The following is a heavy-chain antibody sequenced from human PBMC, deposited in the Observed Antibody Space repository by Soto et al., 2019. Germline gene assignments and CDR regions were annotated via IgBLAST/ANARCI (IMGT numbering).Heavy chain of an antibody. CDR1: GGTFSSYT. Sequence: QVRLVQSGAEVKKSGSSVKVSCMASGGTFSSYTVNWLRQAPGRGLEWMGRVIPVLTTTDYAQKFRGRVTITADKSANAVYMKLTSLSSDDTAIYYCARRRYCGYDCYHKHYYGMDVWGQGTTVTVAS. CDR2: VIPVLTTT. D-gene: IGHD2-21*02. CDR3: ARRRYCGYDCYHKHYYGMDV. J-gene: IGHJ6*02. V-gene: IGHV1-69*08.